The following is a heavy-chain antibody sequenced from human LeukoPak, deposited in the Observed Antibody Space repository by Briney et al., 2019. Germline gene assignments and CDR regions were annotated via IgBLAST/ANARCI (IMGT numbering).Heavy chain of an antibody. CDR3: ARENVARYWYFDL. CDR1: GGSISTYY. V-gene: IGHV4-4*07. J-gene: IGHJ2*01. Sequence: SSETLSLTXTVSGGSISTYYRSWIRQPAGKALEWIGRIHASGNTNYNPSLKSRVTLSVDTSKNQFSLKLNSVTAADTAVYYCARENVARYWYFDLWGRGTLVTVSS. CDR2: IHASGNT.